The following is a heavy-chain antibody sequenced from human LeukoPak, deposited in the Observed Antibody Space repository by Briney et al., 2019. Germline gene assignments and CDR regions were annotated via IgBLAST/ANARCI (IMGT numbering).Heavy chain of an antibody. V-gene: IGHV4-59*01. CDR1: GGSISSYY. J-gene: IGHJ5*02. D-gene: IGHD5-18*01. Sequence: SETLSLTCTVSGGSISSYYWSWIRQPPGKGLEWIGYIYYSGSTNYNPSLKSRVTISVDTSKNQFSLKLSSVTAADTAVYYCARVVDTAMVYSPRWFDPWGQGTLVTVSS. CDR2: IYYSGST. CDR3: ARVVDTAMVYSPRWFDP.